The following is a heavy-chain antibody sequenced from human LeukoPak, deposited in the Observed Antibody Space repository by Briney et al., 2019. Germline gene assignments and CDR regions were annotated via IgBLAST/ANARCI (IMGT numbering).Heavy chain of an antibody. CDR1: GFTMSHYG. CDR3: AYYDSSGYYYGRLRY. CDR2: ISAGGGTI. Sequence: DPGGSLRLSCAASGFTMSHYGVSWVRQAPGKGLEWVSGISAGGGTILYADSVKGRFTISRDNSKNTLFLHMNNLRVEDTAVYFCAYYDSSGYYYGRLRYWGQGTPVTVSS. J-gene: IGHJ4*02. V-gene: IGHV3-23*01. D-gene: IGHD3-22*01.